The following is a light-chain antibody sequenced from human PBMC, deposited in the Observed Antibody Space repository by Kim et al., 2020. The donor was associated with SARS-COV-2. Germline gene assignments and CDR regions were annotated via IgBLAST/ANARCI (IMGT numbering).Light chain of an antibody. CDR3: CSYTGNSTPYV. CDR2: DVS. Sequence: QSITSSCTGTSSDVGAYNYVSWYQQQPGKAPKLMLYDVSNRPSGVSNRFSGSKSGNTASLTISGLQAEDEADYYCCSYTGNSTPYVFGTGTKVTVL. J-gene: IGLJ1*01. V-gene: IGLV2-14*03. CDR1: SSDVGAYNY.